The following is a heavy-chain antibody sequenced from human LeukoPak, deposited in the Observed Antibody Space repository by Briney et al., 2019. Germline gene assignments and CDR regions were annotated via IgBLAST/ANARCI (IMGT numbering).Heavy chain of an antibody. J-gene: IGHJ6*02. CDR3: ARSMGATQKYYYYGMDV. V-gene: IGHV3-30*03. Sequence: GGSLRLSCAASGFTFSSYGMHWVRQAPGKGLEWVAVISYDGSNKYYADSVKGRFTISRDNSKNTLYLQMNSLRAEDTAVYYCARSMGATQKYYYYGMDVWGQGTTVTVSS. CDR2: ISYDGSNK. CDR1: GFTFSSYG. D-gene: IGHD1-26*01.